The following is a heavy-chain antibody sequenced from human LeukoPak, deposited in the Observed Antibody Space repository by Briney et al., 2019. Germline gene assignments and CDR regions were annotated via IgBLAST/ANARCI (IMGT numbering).Heavy chain of an antibody. CDR2: ISYDGSNK. J-gene: IGHJ3*02. Sequence: GRSLRLSCAASGFTFSSYGMHWVRQAPGKGLEWVAVISYDGSNKYYADSVKGRFTISRDNSKNTLYLQMNSLRAADTAVYYCAKGGRWGSWPSDAFDIWGQGTMVTVSS. CDR1: GFTFSSYG. D-gene: IGHD7-27*01. V-gene: IGHV3-30*18. CDR3: AKGGRWGSWPSDAFDI.